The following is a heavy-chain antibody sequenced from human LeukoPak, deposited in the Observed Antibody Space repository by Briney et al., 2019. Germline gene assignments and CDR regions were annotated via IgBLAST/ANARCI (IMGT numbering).Heavy chain of an antibody. V-gene: IGHV1-18*01. CDR3: ARDRGLVHYYDSTGSPY. D-gene: IGHD3-22*01. Sequence: ASVKVSCKASGYTFTSYGISWVRQAPGQGLEWMGWISAYNGNTNYAQKLQGRVTTTTDTSTSTAYMELRSLRSDDTAVYYCARDRGLVHYYDSTGSPYWGQGTLVTVSS. CDR2: ISAYNGNT. CDR1: GYTFTSYG. J-gene: IGHJ4*02.